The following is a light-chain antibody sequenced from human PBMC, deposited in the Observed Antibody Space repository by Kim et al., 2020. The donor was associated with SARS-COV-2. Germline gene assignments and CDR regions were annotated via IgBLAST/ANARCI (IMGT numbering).Light chain of an antibody. J-gene: IGKJ5*01. CDR2: EAS. CDR3: QQYSNWFPIT. CDR1: ESFTGS. Sequence: EVVMTQSPATLSVSPGDRVTLSCRASESFTGSLAWYQQKPGQAPRLLIYEASTRATAIPARFSGSGSGTEFTLTISSLQSEDFAVYYCQQYSNWFPITFGQGTRLEIK. V-gene: IGKV3-15*01.